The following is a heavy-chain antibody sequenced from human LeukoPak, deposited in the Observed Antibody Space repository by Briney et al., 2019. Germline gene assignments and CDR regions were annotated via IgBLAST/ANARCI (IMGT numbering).Heavy chain of an antibody. D-gene: IGHD6-19*01. CDR2: ISYDGSNK. CDR1: GFTFSSYG. Sequence: GGSLRLSCAASGFTFSSYGMHWVRQPPGKGLEWVAVISYDGSNKYYADSVKGRFTISRDNAKNTVYLQVNSLTAEDTAVYYCAGAFSSGWYRGFDYWGQGTLVSVSS. CDR3: AGAFSSGWYRGFDY. V-gene: IGHV3-30*03. J-gene: IGHJ4*02.